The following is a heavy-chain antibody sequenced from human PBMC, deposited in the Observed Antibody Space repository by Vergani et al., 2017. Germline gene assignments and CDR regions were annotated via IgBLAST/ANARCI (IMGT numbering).Heavy chain of an antibody. CDR2: VNFVTGAA. J-gene: IGHJ4*02. CDR3: ARSIGYCTSGSCRPYYFDL. V-gene: IGHV1-46*02. CDR1: GYIFKNYY. D-gene: IGHD2-15*01. Sequence: QVQLVQSGAAVKKPGASAKVSCTAPGYIFKNYYMHWLRLAPGQGFQWMGIVNFVTGAATAPQKFEGRITMTRDTSTATFYMDLSSLKYEDTAIYYCARSIGYCTSGSCRPYYFDLWGQGTLVTVSS.